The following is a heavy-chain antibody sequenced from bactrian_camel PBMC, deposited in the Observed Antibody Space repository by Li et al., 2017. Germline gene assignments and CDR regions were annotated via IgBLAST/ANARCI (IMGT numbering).Heavy chain of an antibody. J-gene: IGHJ4*01. CDR2: IDTDDRT. CDR3: AAETPPCTVIGGMKPPSWFTY. CDR1: TYTYSRC. Sequence: VQLVESGGGSVQAGGSLRLSCAASTYTYSRCMGWFRQAPGKAREGVAIIDTDDRTVHADSVKGRFAISKDSGKNSLYLQMNNLKPEDTAMYYCAAETPPCTVIGGMKPPSWFTYWGRGTQVTVS. V-gene: IGHV3S68*01. D-gene: IGHD3*01.